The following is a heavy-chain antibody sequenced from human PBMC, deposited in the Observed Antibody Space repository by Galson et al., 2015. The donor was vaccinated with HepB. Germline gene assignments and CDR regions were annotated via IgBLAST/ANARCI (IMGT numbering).Heavy chain of an antibody. D-gene: IGHD2-21*02. J-gene: IGHJ6*02. V-gene: IGHV3-30-3*01. Sequence: SLRLSCAASGFTFSSYAMHWVRQAPGKGLEWVAVISYDGSNKYYADSVKGRFTISRDNSKNTLYLQMNSLRAEDTAVYYCARGYCGGDCYLRTDYYYGMDVWGQGTTVTVSS. CDR3: ARGYCGGDCYLRTDYYYGMDV. CDR2: ISYDGSNK. CDR1: GFTFSSYA.